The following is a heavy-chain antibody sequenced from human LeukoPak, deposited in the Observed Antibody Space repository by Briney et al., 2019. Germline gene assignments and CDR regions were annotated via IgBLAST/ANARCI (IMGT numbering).Heavy chain of an antibody. V-gene: IGHV4-39*01. Sequence: SPAETLTLTCSVSDDSISTNSYYWTWIRQPPGKALEWVATLHHRGTPYYSPSLSSRISIFVDTSKRQFSLQVRSVTASDTAMYYCSRGDDSYKQGNFWGQGTLVTVSS. CDR3: SRGDDSYKQGNF. J-gene: IGHJ4*02. CDR1: DDSISTNSYY. CDR2: LHHRGTP. D-gene: IGHD5-24*01.